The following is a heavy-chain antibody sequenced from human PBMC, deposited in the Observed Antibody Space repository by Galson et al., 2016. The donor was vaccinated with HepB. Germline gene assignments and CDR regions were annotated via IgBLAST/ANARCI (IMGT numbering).Heavy chain of an antibody. J-gene: IGHJ4*02. CDR2: IWYDARKK. V-gene: IGHV3-33*01. CDR1: GFAFSTYG. CDR3: ARGYSSSPFYY. Sequence: SLRLSCAASGFAFSTYGMHWVRQAPGKGLEWVANIWYDARKKYYADSVRGRFTVSRDNSKSALYLQMDSLRVEDTAIYYCARGYSSSPFYYWGQGTLVTVSS. D-gene: IGHD6-13*01.